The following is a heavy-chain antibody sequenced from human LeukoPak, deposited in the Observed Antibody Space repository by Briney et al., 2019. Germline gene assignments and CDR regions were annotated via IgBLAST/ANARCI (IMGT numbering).Heavy chain of an antibody. V-gene: IGHV1-18*01. CDR1: GYTFTSYG. D-gene: IGHD3-10*01. Sequence: GASVKVSCKASGYTFTSYGITWVRQAPGQGLEWMGWISGYNGNTKYAQKLQGRITMTTDLSTSTAYMELRSLRSDDTAVYYCARDSITLVRGVIGYWGQGTLVTVSS. CDR3: ARDSITLVRGVIGY. CDR2: ISGYNGNT. J-gene: IGHJ4*02.